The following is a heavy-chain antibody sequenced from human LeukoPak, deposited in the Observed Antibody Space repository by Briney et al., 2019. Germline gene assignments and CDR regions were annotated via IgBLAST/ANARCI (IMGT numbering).Heavy chain of an antibody. CDR2: VTGGAVAT. J-gene: IGHJ6*02. V-gene: IGHV3-43*02. D-gene: IGHD1-26*01. CDR3: ATWAFYHSLDV. Sequence: GGSLRLSCVASGFNFRSYAMSWVRQAPGKGLEWVSTVTGGAVATYYADSVKGRFTISRDNSKNSLYLQMNSLRTEDTALYYCATWAFYHSLDVWVQGTTVTVSS. CDR1: GFNFRSYA.